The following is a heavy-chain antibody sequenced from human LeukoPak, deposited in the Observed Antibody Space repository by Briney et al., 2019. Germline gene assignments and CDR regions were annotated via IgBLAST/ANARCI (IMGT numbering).Heavy chain of an antibody. CDR3: TRHVYYYGSGSYNTFDY. CDR1: GFTFSGSA. Sequence: GGSLRLSCAASGFTFSGSAIHWVRQASGKGLEWVGRIRSEAYSYATSYAASLRGRFTISRDDSKNTAYLQMNSLKTEDTAVYYCTRHVYYYGSGSYNTFDYWGQGTLATVSS. J-gene: IGHJ4*02. D-gene: IGHD3-10*01. CDR2: IRSEAYSYAT. V-gene: IGHV3-73*01.